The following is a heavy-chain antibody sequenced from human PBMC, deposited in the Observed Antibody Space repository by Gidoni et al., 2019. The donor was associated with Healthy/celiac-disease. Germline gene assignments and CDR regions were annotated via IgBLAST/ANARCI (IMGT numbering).Heavy chain of an antibody. Sequence: QVQLVQSGAEVKKPGSSVKVSCKASGGTFSSYAISWVRQAPGQGLEWMGGIIPIFGTANYAQTFQGRVTITADESTSTAYMELSSLRSEDTAVYYCASVHPSCGGDCHFDYWGQGTLVTVSS. CDR2: IIPIFGTA. J-gene: IGHJ4*02. V-gene: IGHV1-69*01. CDR3: ASVHPSCGGDCHFDY. D-gene: IGHD2-21*02. CDR1: GGTFSSYA.